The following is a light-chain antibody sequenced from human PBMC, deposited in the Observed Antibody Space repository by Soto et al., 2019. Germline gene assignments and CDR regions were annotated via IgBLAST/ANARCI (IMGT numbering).Light chain of an antibody. CDR2: GAS. J-gene: IGKJ2*01. Sequence: EIVLTQSPGTLSLSPGERATLSCRASQSVSSSYLAWYQQKPGQAPRLLIYGASSRATGIPDRFSGSGSGTDFTLTISRLEPEDFAVYYFQQYGSSPPNTFGQGTKLEI. CDR3: QQYGSSPPNT. CDR1: QSVSSSY. V-gene: IGKV3-20*01.